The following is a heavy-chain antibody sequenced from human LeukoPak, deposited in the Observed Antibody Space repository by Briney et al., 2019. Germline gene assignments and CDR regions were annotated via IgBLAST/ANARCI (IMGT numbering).Heavy chain of an antibody. Sequence: ASVKVSCKASGYTFTSYGTSWVRQAPGQGREWMGWISAYNGNTNYAQKLQGRVTMTTDTSTSTAYMELRSLRSDDTAVYYCARAKVDSGSYYPGYWGQGTLVTVFS. J-gene: IGHJ4*02. D-gene: IGHD3-10*01. V-gene: IGHV1-18*01. CDR2: ISAYNGNT. CDR1: GYTFTSYG. CDR3: ARAKVDSGSYYPGY.